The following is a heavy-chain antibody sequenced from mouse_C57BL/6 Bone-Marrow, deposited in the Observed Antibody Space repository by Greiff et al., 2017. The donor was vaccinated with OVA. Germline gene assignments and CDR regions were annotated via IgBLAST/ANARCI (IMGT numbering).Heavy chain of an antibody. CDR3: ARGLLGWYFDV. CDR1: GFTFTDYY. Sequence: EVMLVESGGGLVQPGGSLSLSCAASGFTFTDYYMSWVRQPPGKALEWLGFIRNKANGYTTEYSASVKGRFTISRDNSQSILYLQMNALRAEDSATYYCARGLLGWYFDVWGTGTTVTVSS. D-gene: IGHD2-3*01. CDR2: IRNKANGYTT. V-gene: IGHV7-3*01. J-gene: IGHJ1*03.